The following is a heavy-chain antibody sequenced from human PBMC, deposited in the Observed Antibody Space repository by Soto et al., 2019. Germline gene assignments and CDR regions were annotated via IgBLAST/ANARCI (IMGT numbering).Heavy chain of an antibody. Sequence: PGGSLRLSCAASGFSFSSCWMSWVRQAPGKGLEWVANIKQDGSQKYYVDSVKGRFTISRDNAENSLSLQMNSLRAEDTAVYYCARGYYDSSGHYPNWFDPWGQGTLVTVSS. CDR2: IKQDGSQK. V-gene: IGHV3-7*01. J-gene: IGHJ5*02. CDR3: ARGYYDSSGHYPNWFDP. D-gene: IGHD3-22*01. CDR1: GFSFSSCW.